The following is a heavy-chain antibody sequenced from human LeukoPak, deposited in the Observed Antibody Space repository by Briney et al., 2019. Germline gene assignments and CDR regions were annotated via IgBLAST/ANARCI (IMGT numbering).Heavy chain of an antibody. Sequence: GGSLRLSCTASGFTFRNYWMSWVRQAPGKGLGWVANIKQDGSEKYYVDSVKGRFTISRDNAKNLLYPQMKSLRAEDTAVYYCARDRTWWDYWGQGTLVTVSS. V-gene: IGHV3-7*03. D-gene: IGHD2-15*01. CDR3: ARDRTWWDY. CDR2: IKQDGSEK. J-gene: IGHJ4*02. CDR1: GFTFRNYW.